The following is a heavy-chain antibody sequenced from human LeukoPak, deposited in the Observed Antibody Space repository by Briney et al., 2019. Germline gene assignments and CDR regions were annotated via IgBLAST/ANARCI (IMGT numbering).Heavy chain of an antibody. V-gene: IGHV1-2*02. CDR2: INPNSGDT. D-gene: IGHD2-2*01. CDR1: GYTFSGYY. J-gene: IGHJ4*02. CDR3: ARAYQLLFYFDY. Sequence: ASVKVSCKASGYTFSGYYLHWVRQAPGQGLEWMGWINPNSGDTGYAQRFQGRVTMTRDTSISTAYMELSRLRSDDTAVYYCARAYQLLFYFDYWGQGTLVTVSS.